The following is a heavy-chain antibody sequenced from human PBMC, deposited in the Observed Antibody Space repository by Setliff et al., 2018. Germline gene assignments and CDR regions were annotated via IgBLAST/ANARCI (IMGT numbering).Heavy chain of an antibody. CDR1: GSTFSTYS. CDR3: VNHNPARRSPAGTALDS. D-gene: IGHD6-19*01. CDR2: ISGDSEYI. Sequence: SLRLSCAASGSTFSTYSMSWVRQAPGKGLEWVSAISGDSEYIYYRDSVKGRFTISRANSKNTLYLQMNNLRVEDTARYYCVNHNPARRSPAGTALDSWGQGTLVTVSS. V-gene: IGHV3-23*01. J-gene: IGHJ4*02.